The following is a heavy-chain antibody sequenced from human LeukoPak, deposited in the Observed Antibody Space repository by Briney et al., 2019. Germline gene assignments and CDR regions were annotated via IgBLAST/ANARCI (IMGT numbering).Heavy chain of an antibody. CDR1: GFTFSSYA. Sequence: PGGSLRLSCAASGFTFSSYAMSWVRQAPGKGLEWVSAISGSGGSTYYADSVKGRFTISRDNSKNTLYLQMNSLRAEDTAVYYCAKIHQTGYFDWLLYYFDYWGQGTLVTVSS. D-gene: IGHD3-9*01. V-gene: IGHV3-23*01. J-gene: IGHJ4*02. CDR2: ISGSGGST. CDR3: AKIHQTGYFDWLLYYFDY.